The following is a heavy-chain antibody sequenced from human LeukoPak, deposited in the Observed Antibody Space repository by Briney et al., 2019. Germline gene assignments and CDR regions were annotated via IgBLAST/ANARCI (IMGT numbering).Heavy chain of an antibody. Sequence: PGGSLRLSCAASGFTFSSYAMSWVRQAPGKGLEWVSAISGSGGSTHYADSVKGRFTISRDNSKNTLYLQMNSLRAEDTAVYYCATSSGGSYTGVDYWGQGTLVTVSS. V-gene: IGHV3-23*01. CDR2: ISGSGGST. D-gene: IGHD2-15*01. CDR1: GFTFSSYA. J-gene: IGHJ4*02. CDR3: ATSSGGSYTGVDY.